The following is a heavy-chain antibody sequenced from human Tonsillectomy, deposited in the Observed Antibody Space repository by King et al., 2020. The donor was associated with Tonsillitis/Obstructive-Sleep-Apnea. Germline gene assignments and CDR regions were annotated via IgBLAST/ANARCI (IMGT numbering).Heavy chain of an antibody. V-gene: IGHV3-33*01. CDR3: ARDGTSGSFDY. Sequence: VQLVESGGGVVQPGRSLRLSCAASGFTFSSYGMHWVRQAPGEGLEWVAVIWYDGSNKYYADSVKGRFTISRDNSKNTLYLQMNSLRAEDTAVYYCARDGTSGSFDYWGQGTLVTVSS. CDR1: GFTFSSYG. CDR2: IWYDGSNK. J-gene: IGHJ4*02. D-gene: IGHD1-26*01.